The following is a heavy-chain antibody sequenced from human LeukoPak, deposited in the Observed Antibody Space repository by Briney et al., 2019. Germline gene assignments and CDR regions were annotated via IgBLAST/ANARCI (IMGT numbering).Heavy chain of an antibody. Sequence: LSGGSLRLSCAASGFTFSSYGMHWVRQAPGKGLEWVSGIRGDGVTTYYADSVKGRFTISRDNSKNTLYLQMSSLGAEDTAVYFCAKDDAWGRYQDWGQGTLVIVSS. CDR3: AKDDAWGRYQD. V-gene: IGHV3-23*01. CDR2: IRGDGVTT. D-gene: IGHD3-16*01. CDR1: GFTFSSYG. J-gene: IGHJ1*01.